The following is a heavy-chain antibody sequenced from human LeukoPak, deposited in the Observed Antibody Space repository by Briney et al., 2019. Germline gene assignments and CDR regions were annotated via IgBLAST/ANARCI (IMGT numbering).Heavy chain of an antibody. Sequence: ASVKVSCKASGYTFTSYYMHWVRQAPGQGLEWMGIINPSGGSTSYAQKFQGRVTMTRDMSTSTVYMELSSLRSEDTAVYYCASSRFSIFGVANWFDPWGQGTLVTVSS. D-gene: IGHD3-3*01. CDR1: GYTFTSYY. CDR3: ASSRFSIFGVANWFDP. V-gene: IGHV1-46*01. J-gene: IGHJ5*02. CDR2: INPSGGST.